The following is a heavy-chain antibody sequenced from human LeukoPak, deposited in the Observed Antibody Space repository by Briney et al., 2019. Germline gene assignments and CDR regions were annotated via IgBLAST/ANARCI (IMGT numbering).Heavy chain of an antibody. CDR1: GGSISSGSYY. CDR3: ARIRGYGVFAYFDY. Sequence: SETLSLTCTVSGGSISSGSYYWSWIRQPAGKGLEWIGRIYTSGSTNYNPSLKSRVTISVDTPKNQFSLNLSSVTVADTAVYYCARIRGYGVFAYFDYWGQGTLVTVSS. V-gene: IGHV4-61*02. CDR2: IYTSGST. J-gene: IGHJ4*02. D-gene: IGHD5/OR15-5a*01.